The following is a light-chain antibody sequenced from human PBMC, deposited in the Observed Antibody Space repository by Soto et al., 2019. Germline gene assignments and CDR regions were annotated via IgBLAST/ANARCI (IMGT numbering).Light chain of an antibody. Sequence: DVQMTQSPSTLSASLGDRVTITCRAGQSISNWLFCYQHKPGKAPKLLIYDASSLESGVPSMFSGSGSGTEFTLTISSLQPDDFATYYCQQYSGFSQTFGQGTKVDIK. V-gene: IGKV1-5*01. J-gene: IGKJ1*01. CDR1: QSISNW. CDR3: QQYSGFSQT. CDR2: DAS.